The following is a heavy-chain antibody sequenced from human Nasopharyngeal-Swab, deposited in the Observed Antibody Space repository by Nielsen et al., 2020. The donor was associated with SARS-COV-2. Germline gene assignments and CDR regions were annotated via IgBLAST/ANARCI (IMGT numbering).Heavy chain of an antibody. D-gene: IGHD6-13*01. V-gene: IGHV1-18*01. J-gene: IGHJ6*02. CDR1: GYTFTSYA. CDR3: VRDAPLGAAGSMGYYFAMDV. Sequence: ASVKVSCKASGYTFTSYAISWVRQAPGQGLEWMGWISAYNGNTNYAQKFQGRVSMTTDTSTNTAYMELRSLRSDDTAVYYCVRDAPLGAAGSMGYYFAMDVWGQGTTVTVSS. CDR2: ISAYNGNT.